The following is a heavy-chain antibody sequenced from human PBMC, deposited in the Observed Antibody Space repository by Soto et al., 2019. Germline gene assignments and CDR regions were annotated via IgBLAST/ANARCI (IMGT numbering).Heavy chain of an antibody. J-gene: IGHJ4*02. V-gene: IGHV3-23*01. CDR2: ISGGGDAA. CDR3: ARDPPDYNNYAARGDY. D-gene: IGHD4-4*01. Sequence: EVQVLESGGGLVQPGGSLRLSCAGSGFTFINYAMNWVRQAPGKGLEWVSSISGGGDAAFFPDSVRGRFTISRDNSKNTVTLQMNSLGVDDTAVYYCARDPPDYNNYAARGDYWGQGTLVTVSS. CDR1: GFTFINYA.